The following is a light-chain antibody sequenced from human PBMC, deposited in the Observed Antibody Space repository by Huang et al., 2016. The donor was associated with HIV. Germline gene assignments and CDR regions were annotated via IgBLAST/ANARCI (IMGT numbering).Light chain of an antibody. CDR1: QSLLYSLNNKNY. Sequence: DIVMTQSPDSLSVSPGERATIDCKSSQSLLYSLNNKNYLAWFQQKPGRPPKVLLYWASTRESGIPERFSGSGSGTYFTLTINNLQPEDVATYYCQQYYQNPQTFGQGT. J-gene: IGKJ5*01. CDR3: QQYYQNPQT. CDR2: WAS. V-gene: IGKV4-1*01.